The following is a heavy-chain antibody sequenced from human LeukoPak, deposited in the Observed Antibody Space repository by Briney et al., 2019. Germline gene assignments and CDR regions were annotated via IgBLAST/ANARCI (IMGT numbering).Heavy chain of an antibody. J-gene: IGHJ6*04. CDR1: GGSISSGGYS. V-gene: IGHV4-30-4*07. CDR2: IYYSGST. Sequence: PSETLSLTCAVSGGSISSGGYSWSWIRQPPGKGLEWIGYIYYSGSTYYNPSLKSRVTISVDTSKNQFSLKLSSVTAADTAVYYCASSPICSGGSCYLGGAWGKGTTVTVSS. D-gene: IGHD2-15*01. CDR3: ASSPICSGGSCYLGGA.